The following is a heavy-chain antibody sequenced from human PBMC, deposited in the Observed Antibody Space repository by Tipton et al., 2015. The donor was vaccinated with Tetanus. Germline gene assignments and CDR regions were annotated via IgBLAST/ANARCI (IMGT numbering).Heavy chain of an antibody. CDR3: AREQSGSYAVFDY. CDR2: ITGGGTST. J-gene: IGHJ4*02. CDR1: GFTFSNNY. Sequence: SLRLSCAASGFTFSNNYMSWIRQAPGKGLEWISYITGGGTSTFYADSVGGRFTISRDNAKKSLFLQMNSLRDEDTAVYYCAREQSGSYAVFDYWGQGALVTVSS. V-gene: IGHV3-11*04. D-gene: IGHD3-16*01.